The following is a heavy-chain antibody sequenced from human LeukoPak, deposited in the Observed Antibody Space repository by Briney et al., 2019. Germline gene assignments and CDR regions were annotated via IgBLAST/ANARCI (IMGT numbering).Heavy chain of an antibody. CDR2: IYYSGST. CDR3: ARSGTKTNGFDY. J-gene: IGHJ4*02. D-gene: IGHD2-8*01. V-gene: IGHV4-59*01. Sequence: SETLSLTCTISGGSISTYYWSWIRQPPGKGLEWIGYIYYSGSTNYSPSLQSRVTISVDTSRNQFSLRLSSVTAADTAMYYCARSGTKTNGFDYWGQGTLVTVSS. CDR1: GGSISTYY.